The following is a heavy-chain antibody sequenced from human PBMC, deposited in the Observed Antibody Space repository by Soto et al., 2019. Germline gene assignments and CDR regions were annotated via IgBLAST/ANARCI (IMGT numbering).Heavy chain of an antibody. CDR1: GFTLSSRW. J-gene: IGHJ4*02. Sequence: GGSLRLSCAASGFTLSSRWMHWVRQAPGKGLVWVSRIKTDGTSTSYADSVKGRSTISRDNAKNTLYLQMNSLRAEDTAMYYCARDQDTYGQAVFDSWGQGTLVTVSS. CDR3: ARDQDTYGQAVFDS. V-gene: IGHV3-74*01. CDR2: IKTDGTST. D-gene: IGHD2-15*01.